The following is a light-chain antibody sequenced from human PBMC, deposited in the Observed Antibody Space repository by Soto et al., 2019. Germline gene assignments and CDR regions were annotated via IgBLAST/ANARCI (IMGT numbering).Light chain of an antibody. CDR2: EVS. Sequence: HSALSHPSSVSGSPGQSITISCTGTSTDVGGYNYVSWYQHHPGKGPKLIIYEVSNRPSGVSDRFSGSKSGNKASLIISNLEAEDESDYYCGSYTSTDTPFVFGTGTRSQS. CDR1: STDVGGYNY. V-gene: IGLV2-14*01. CDR3: GSYTSTDTPFV. J-gene: IGLJ1*01.